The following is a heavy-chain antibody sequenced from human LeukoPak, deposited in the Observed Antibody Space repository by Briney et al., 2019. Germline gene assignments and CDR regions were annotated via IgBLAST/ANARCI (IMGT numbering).Heavy chain of an antibody. CDR3: AGHVLRFLEWPRWFDP. D-gene: IGHD3-3*01. CDR1: GFTFSSYA. Sequence: GGSLRLSCAASGFTFSSYAMSWVLQAPGKGLEWVSGISGSGGSTYYADPVKGRFTISRDNSKNTLYLQMNSLRAEDTAVYYCAGHVLRFLEWPRWFDPWGQGTLVTVSS. CDR2: ISGSGGST. V-gene: IGHV3-23*01. J-gene: IGHJ5*02.